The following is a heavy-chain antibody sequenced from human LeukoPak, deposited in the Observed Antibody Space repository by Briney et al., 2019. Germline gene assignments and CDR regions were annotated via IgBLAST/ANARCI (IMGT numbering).Heavy chain of an antibody. J-gene: IGHJ4*02. V-gene: IGHV3-23*01. CDR3: AKPNHSGWYQCFDY. Sequence: GGSLRLSCAASGFTFSSFVMSWVRHAPGKGLECVSAIGGSGASTYYAYADSVRGRFSVSRDDSKNTLYLQMNSLRAEDTAVYYCAKPNHSGWYQCFDYWGQGTLVTVSS. CDR2: IGGSGAST. D-gene: IGHD6-19*01. CDR1: GFTFSSFV.